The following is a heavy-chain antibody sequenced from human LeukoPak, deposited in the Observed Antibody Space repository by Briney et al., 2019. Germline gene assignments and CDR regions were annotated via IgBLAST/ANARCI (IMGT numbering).Heavy chain of an antibody. D-gene: IGHD1-1*01. J-gene: IGHJ4*02. CDR2: ISSGSKYI. Sequence: KPGGSLRLSCEASGFNFSNCDMSWVRQAPGKGLEWVSSISSGSKYIYYADSVKGRFTISRDNAKNSLYLQMSSLRAEDTGVYYCARDPDGTGPSDYFDYWGQGTLVTVSS. CDR1: GFNFSNCD. CDR3: ARDPDGTGPSDYFDY. V-gene: IGHV3-21*01.